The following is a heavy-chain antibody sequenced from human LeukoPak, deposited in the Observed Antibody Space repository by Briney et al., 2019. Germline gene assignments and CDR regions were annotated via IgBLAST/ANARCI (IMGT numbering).Heavy chain of an antibody. Sequence: SETLSLTCTVSGHSISNNYWSWIRQPPGKGLEWIGYIYDRGTTNYNPSLKSRVTILVDTSKNQFSLKLNSVTAADTAVYYGASSNYCITSWYECFDYWGRGTLVTVSS. V-gene: IGHV4-59*01. CDR3: ASSNYCITSWYECFDY. CDR1: GHSISNNY. CDR2: IYDRGTT. D-gene: IGHD6-13*01. J-gene: IGHJ4*02.